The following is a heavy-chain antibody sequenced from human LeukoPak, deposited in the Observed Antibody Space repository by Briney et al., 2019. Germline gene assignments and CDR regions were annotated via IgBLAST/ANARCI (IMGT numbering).Heavy chain of an antibody. J-gene: IGHJ4*02. V-gene: IGHV3-23*01. CDR1: GCTFSSYA. CDR3: AKEVGVAGTPYFDY. Sequence: GGSLRLSCAASGCTFSSYAMSWVRQAPGKGLEWVSGISGSDGSTYYADSVKGRFTMSRDNSKNTLYLQMNSLRAEDTAIYYCAKEVGVAGTPYFDYWGQGTLVTVSS. D-gene: IGHD6-19*01. CDR2: ISGSDGST.